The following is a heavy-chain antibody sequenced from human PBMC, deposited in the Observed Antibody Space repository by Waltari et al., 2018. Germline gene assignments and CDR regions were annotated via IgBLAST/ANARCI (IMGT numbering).Heavy chain of an antibody. CDR2: IYHSGST. V-gene: IGHV4-4*02. J-gene: IGHJ4*02. CDR3: AGGGGEWLRFFDY. D-gene: IGHD5-12*01. CDR1: GGSISSSNW. Sequence: QVQLQESGPGLVKPSGTLSLTCAVSGGSISSSNWRSWVRQPPGKGLEWIGEIYHSGSTNYNPSLKSRVTISVDKSKNQFPLKLSSVAAADTAVYYCAGGGGEWLRFFDYWGQGTLVTVSS.